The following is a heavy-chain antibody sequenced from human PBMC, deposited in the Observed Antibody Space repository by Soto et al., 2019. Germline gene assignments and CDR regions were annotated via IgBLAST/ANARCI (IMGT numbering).Heavy chain of an antibody. CDR2: IYYSGST. J-gene: IGHJ4*02. CDR3: ATAETGIAVAVIDY. Sequence: SETLSLTCTVSGGSISSYYWSWIRQPPGKGLEWIGYIYYSGSTNYNPSLKSRVTISVDTSKSQFSLKLSSVTAADTAVYYCATAETGIAVAVIDYWGQGPLVTVSS. V-gene: IGHV4-59*01. CDR1: GGSISSYY. D-gene: IGHD6-19*01.